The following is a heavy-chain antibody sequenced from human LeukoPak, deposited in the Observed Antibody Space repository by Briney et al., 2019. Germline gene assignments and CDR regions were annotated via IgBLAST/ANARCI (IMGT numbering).Heavy chain of an antibody. V-gene: IGHV4-59*02. D-gene: IGHD5-18*01. CDR1: GGSVSSYY. CDR3: ARSRGYSYGFDY. CDR2: IYYSGST. Sequence: SETLSLTCTVSGGSVSSYYWSWIRQPPGKGLEWIGYIYYSGSTNYNPSLKSRVTISVDTSKNQFSLKLSSVTAADTAVYYCARSRGYSYGFDYWGQGTLVTVSS. J-gene: IGHJ4*02.